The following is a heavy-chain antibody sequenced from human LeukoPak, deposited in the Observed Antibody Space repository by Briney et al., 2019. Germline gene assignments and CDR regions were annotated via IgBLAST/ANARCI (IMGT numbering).Heavy chain of an antibody. CDR1: GFTFSSYG. J-gene: IGHJ4*02. CDR3: AKPQHKWELLDTFVY. CDR2: ISYDGSNK. V-gene: IGHV3-30*18. Sequence: GGSLRLSCAASGFTFSSYGMHWVRQAPGKGLEWVAVISYDGSNKYYADSVKGRFTISRDNSKNTLYLQMNSLRAEDTAVYYCAKPQHKWELLDTFVYWGQGTLVTVSS. D-gene: IGHD1-26*01.